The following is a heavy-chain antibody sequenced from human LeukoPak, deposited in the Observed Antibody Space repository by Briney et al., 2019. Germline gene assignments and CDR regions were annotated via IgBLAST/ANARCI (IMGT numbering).Heavy chain of an antibody. Sequence: GGSLRLSCAASGFTFSSYSLNWVRQAPGKGLEWVSYISPSSSSMYYADSVKGRFTISRDNARNSLYLQMNSLSTEDTALYYCARDAASGNNWFDPWGQGTLVTVSS. V-gene: IGHV3-48*01. CDR3: ARDAASGNNWFDP. D-gene: IGHD3-3*01. CDR1: GFTFSSYS. J-gene: IGHJ5*02. CDR2: ISPSSSSM.